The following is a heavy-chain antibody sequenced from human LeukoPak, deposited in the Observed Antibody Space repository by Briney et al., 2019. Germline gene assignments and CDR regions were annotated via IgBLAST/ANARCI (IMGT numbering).Heavy chain of an antibody. Sequence: GESLKISCKASGYSFTTYWIGWVRQMPGKGLEWMGIIYPGDSDTRYSPSFQGQVTISADKSISTAFLQWSSLKASDTAVYYCAGSPSSSLTKFDPWGQGTLVTVSS. D-gene: IGHD6-13*01. CDR2: IYPGDSDT. CDR1: GYSFTTYW. V-gene: IGHV5-51*01. J-gene: IGHJ5*02. CDR3: AGSPSSSLTKFDP.